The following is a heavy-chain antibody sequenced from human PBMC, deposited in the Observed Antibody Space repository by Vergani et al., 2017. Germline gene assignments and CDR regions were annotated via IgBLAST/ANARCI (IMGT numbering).Heavy chain of an antibody. CDR3: ARVEGRKYYYDSSGYVFDY. CDR1: GGTFSSYA. V-gene: IGHV1-69*01. Sequence: QVQLVQSGAEVKKPGSSVKVSCKASGGTFSSYAISWVRQAPRQRLEWMGGIITIFGTANYAQKFQGMFTITADESTSTAYMELSRLRSEDTAVYYCARVEGRKYYYDSSGYVFDYWGQGTLVTVSS. J-gene: IGHJ4*02. CDR2: IITIFGTA. D-gene: IGHD3-22*01.